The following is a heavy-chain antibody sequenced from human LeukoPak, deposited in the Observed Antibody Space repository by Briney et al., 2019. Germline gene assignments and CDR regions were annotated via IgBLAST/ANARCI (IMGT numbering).Heavy chain of an antibody. CDR3: ARPVIAFDYNSGAIF. J-gene: IGHJ4*02. D-gene: IGHD6-19*01. CDR2: SNPNSGGT. CDR1: GYTFTGYY. V-gene: IGHV1-2*02. Sequence: SEKVSCKASGYTFTGYYMHWVRQATGQGLEWMGWSNPNSGGTNYAQKFQGRVTMTTDTSTSTANMELSRLRSNDTAVYYCARPVIAFDYNSGAIFWGQGTRVTVSS.